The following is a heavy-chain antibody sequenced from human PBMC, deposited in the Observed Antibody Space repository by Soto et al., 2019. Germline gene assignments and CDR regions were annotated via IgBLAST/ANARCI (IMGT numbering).Heavy chain of an antibody. J-gene: IGHJ2*01. D-gene: IGHD6-19*01. CDR3: ARHRIAVGYFDL. CDR1: GGYISSSSYY. V-gene: IGHV4-39*01. CDR2: IYYSGST. Sequence: QLQLQESGPGLVKPSETLSRTCTVSGGYISSSSYYWGWIRQPPVKGLEWIGSIYYSGSTYYNPSLKSRVTISVDTSKEQFSLRLSSVTAADAAVYECARHRIAVGYFDLWGRGTLVTVSS.